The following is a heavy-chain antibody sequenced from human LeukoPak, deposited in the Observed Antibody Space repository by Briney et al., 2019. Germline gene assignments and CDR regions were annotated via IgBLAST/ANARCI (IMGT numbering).Heavy chain of an antibody. CDR1: GYTFTGYY. V-gene: IGHV1-2*02. D-gene: IGHD3-3*01. J-gene: IGHJ4*02. CDR3: ARDPTEYYDFWSGYYTPYYFDY. Sequence: ASVKVSCKASGYTFTGYYMHWVRQAPGQGLEWMGWINPNSGGTNYAQKFQGRVTMTRDTSISTAYMELSRLRSDDTAVYYCARDPTEYYDFWSGYYTPYYFDYWGQGTLVTVSS. CDR2: INPNSGGT.